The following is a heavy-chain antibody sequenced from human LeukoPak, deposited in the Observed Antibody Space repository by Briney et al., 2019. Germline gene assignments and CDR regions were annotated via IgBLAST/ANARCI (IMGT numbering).Heavy chain of an antibody. V-gene: IGHV1-2*02. Sequence: ASVVVSFKASGYTFTDYYMHWVRQAPGQGLEWMGWINPNGGGTTYAQKFQARVTMARDTSITTVHMELSSLRSDDTAVYYCARGGGIALAGTRFDFWGRGTLVTVSS. CDR2: INPNGGGT. CDR3: ARGGGIALAGTRFDF. J-gene: IGHJ4*02. CDR1: GYTFTDYY. D-gene: IGHD6-13*01.